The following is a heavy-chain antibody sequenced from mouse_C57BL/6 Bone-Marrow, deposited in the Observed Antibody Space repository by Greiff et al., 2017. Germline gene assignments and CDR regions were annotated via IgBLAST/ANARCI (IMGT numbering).Heavy chain of an antibody. J-gene: IGHJ1*03. CDR3: ATLYYGSSYGYFDG. CDR1: GYTFTDYY. CDR2: INPNNGGT. Sequence: VQLQHSGPELVKPGASVKISCKASGYTFTDYYMNWVKQSHGKSLAWIGDINPNNGGTSYNQRFKGKATLTVDKSSSTAYMELRSLTSEDSAVDYWATLYYGSSYGYFDGWGTGTTGTVSS. D-gene: IGHD1-1*01. V-gene: IGHV1-26*01.